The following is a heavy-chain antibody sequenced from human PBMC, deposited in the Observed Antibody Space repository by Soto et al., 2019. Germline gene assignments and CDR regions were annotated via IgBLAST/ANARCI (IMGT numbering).Heavy chain of an antibody. CDR3: ARGGDRFDGMDV. V-gene: IGHV3-13*01. D-gene: IGHD3-16*01. Sequence: EVQLVESGGGLVQPGGSPRLSCAASGFGFNGYDMHWVRQAPGKNLEWVAAISTAGDTYYLGSVKGRFTISREDAKNSLSLQMNSLRVGDTAVYYCARGGDRFDGMDVWGQGTTVTVSS. CDR2: ISTAGDT. J-gene: IGHJ6*02. CDR1: GFGFNGYD.